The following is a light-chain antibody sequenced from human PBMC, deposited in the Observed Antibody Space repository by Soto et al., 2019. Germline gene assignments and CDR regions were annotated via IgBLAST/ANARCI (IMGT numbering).Light chain of an antibody. CDR3: GTWDSSLSTFV. V-gene: IGLV1-51*01. CDR2: ENN. Sequence: QSVSTQPPSVSAAPGQRVTISCSGSSSNIGNNYVSWYQQLPGTAPKLLIYENNKRPSGIPDRFSGSKSGTSATLGITGLQTEDEADYYCGTWDSSLSTFVFGTGTKLTVL. CDR1: SSNIGNNY. J-gene: IGLJ1*01.